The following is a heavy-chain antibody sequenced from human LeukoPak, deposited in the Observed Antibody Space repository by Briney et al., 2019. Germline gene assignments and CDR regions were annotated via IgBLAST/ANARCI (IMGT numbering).Heavy chain of an antibody. CDR2: ISSVGSIK. CDR1: GFTFSRSA. V-gene: IGHV3-48*01. CDR3: ARPGTAGMDYYYYYMDV. J-gene: IGHJ6*03. D-gene: IGHD6-13*01. Sequence: PGGSLRLSCAASGFTFSRSAINWVRQAPGQGPEWVSHISSVGSIKKYADSVKGRFTISRDTAVNTVYLQMDSLRAEDTAVYYWARPGTAGMDYYYYYMDVWGKGTTVTVSS.